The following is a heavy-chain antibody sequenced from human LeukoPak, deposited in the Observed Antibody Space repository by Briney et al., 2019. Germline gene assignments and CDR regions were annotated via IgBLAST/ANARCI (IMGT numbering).Heavy chain of an antibody. J-gene: IGHJ5*02. V-gene: IGHV1-18*01. Sequence: GASVKVSCKASGYTFTSYGISWVRLAPGQGLEWMGWISAYNGNTNYAQKLQGRVTMTTDTSTSTAYMELRSLRSDDTAVYYCARDPCTGGVCLNWFDPWGQGTLVTVSS. CDR3: ARDPCTGGVCLNWFDP. CDR2: ISAYNGNT. D-gene: IGHD2-8*02. CDR1: GYTFTSYG.